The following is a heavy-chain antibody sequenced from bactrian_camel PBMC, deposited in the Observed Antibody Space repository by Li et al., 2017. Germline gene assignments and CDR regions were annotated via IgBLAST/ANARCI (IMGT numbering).Heavy chain of an antibody. J-gene: IGHJ4*01. Sequence: DVQLVESGGGSVQSGGSLRLSCTVSGSTYNTYCMAWFRQAPGKEREGVAAIYTGDDSDGPTRYADSVKGRFTISKDYAKNTLYLQMNSLKPEDTAMYYCSADLGPCLGRPTYKYNYRGQGTQVTVS. V-gene: IGHV3S40*01. CDR3: SADLGPCLGRPTYKYNY. CDR1: GSTYNTYC. D-gene: IGHD1*01. CDR2: IYTGDDSDGPT.